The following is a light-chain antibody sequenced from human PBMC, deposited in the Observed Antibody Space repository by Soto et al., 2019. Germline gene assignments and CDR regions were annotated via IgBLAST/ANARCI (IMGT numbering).Light chain of an antibody. V-gene: IGKV1-5*03. CDR1: QGTGDW. CDR3: QQYSSYPLT. Sequence: DIQMSQSPSTLSASVGGRVTITCRASQGTGDWLAWYQQKPGKAPKLRIYKTSTLEGGVPSRFSGSGSETEFTLTISSLQPDDFETYYCQQYSSYPLTFGGGTKVDI. CDR2: KTS. J-gene: IGKJ4*01.